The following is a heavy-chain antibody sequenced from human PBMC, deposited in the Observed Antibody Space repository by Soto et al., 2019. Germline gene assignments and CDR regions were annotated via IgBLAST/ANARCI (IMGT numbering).Heavy chain of an antibody. V-gene: IGHV3-33*01. CDR2: IWYDGGNK. Sequence: QVQLVESGGGVVQPARSLRLSCAASGFNFSSYVMHWVRQAPGKGLEWVAVIWYDGGNKYYADSVKGRFTISRDNSKNTLYLQMNSLRAEDTAVYYCARDGQWLPRDGLRSSYYFDYWGQGTLVTVSS. CDR1: GFNFSSYV. J-gene: IGHJ4*02. CDR3: ARDGQWLPRDGLRSSYYFDY. D-gene: IGHD6-19*01.